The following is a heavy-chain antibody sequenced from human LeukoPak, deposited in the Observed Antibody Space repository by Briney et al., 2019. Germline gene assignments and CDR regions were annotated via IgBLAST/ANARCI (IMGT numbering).Heavy chain of an antibody. CDR3: ARDKIAGATIFDY. D-gene: IGHD1-26*01. CDR1: GFTFSSYW. J-gene: IGHJ4*02. Sequence: GGSLRLSCAASGFTFSSYWMSWVRQAPGKGLEWVANIKQDGSEKYYVDSVKGRFTISRDNAKNSLYLQMNSLRAEDTAVYYCARDKIAGATIFDYWGQGTLVTVSS. CDR2: IKQDGSEK. V-gene: IGHV3-7*01.